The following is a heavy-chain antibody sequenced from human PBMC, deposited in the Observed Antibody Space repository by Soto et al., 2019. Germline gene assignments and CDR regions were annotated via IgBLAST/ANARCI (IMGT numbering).Heavy chain of an antibody. CDR1: GFTFSSYA. J-gene: IGHJ3*02. Sequence: GGSLRLSCAASGFTFSSYAMHWVRQAPGKGLEWVAVISYDGSNKYYADSVKGRFTISRDSSKNTLYLQMNSLRAEDTAVYYCASLYYYGSGSYPGDAFDIWGQGTMVTVSS. V-gene: IGHV3-30-3*01. CDR3: ASLYYYGSGSYPGDAFDI. D-gene: IGHD3-10*01. CDR2: ISYDGSNK.